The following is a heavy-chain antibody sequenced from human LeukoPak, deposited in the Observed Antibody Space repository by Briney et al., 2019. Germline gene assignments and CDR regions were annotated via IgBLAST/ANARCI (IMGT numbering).Heavy chain of an antibody. D-gene: IGHD3-10*01. J-gene: IGHJ4*02. CDR2: ISSNGGST. V-gene: IGHV3-64D*09. Sequence: GGSLRLSCSASGFTFSSYAMHWARQARGKGLEYVSAISSNGGSTYYPDSVKGRFTISRDNSKNTLYLQMSSLRAEDTAVYYCVKARGGSGRYKPYRGPGTPGTVSS. CDR1: GFTFSSYA. CDR3: VKARGGSGRYKPY.